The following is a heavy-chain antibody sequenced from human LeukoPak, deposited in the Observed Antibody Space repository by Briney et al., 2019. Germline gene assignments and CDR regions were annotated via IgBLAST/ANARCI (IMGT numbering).Heavy chain of an antibody. CDR1: GYTFTGYY. CDR2: INPNSGGT. D-gene: IGHD4-23*01. Sequence: ASVKVSCKASGYTFTGYYMHWVRQAPGQGLEWIGRINPNSGGTNYAQKFQGRVTMTRDTSISTAYMELSRLRSDDTAVYYCARAHTMVVTADHDMVNYWGQGTLVTVSS. CDR3: ARAHTMVVTADHDMVNY. J-gene: IGHJ4*02. V-gene: IGHV1-2*06.